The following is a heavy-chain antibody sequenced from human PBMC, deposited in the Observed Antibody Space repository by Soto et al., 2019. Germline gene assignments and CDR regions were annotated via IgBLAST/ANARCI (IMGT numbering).Heavy chain of an antibody. CDR2: ISAYNTNT. CDR1: GYTFTSYH. J-gene: IGHJ4*02. CDR3: ARDTPPTDY. Sequence: QVQLVQSGAEVKKPGASVKVSCKTSGYTFTSYHISWVRQAPGQGLEWMGWISAYNTNTNYAQKFQGRVTITTDTLTRTAYMELRSLRSDDTAVYYCARDTPPTDYWGQGTLVTVSS. V-gene: IGHV1-18*01.